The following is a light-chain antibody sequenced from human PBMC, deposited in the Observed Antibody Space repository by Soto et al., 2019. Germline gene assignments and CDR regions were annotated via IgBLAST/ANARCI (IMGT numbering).Light chain of an antibody. CDR3: SSYTTSSTVV. V-gene: IGLV2-14*03. CDR2: EVT. CDR1: SSDVGGYNF. J-gene: IGLJ1*01. Sequence: QSALTQPASVFGSPGQSITISCTGTSSDVGGYNFVSWYQQLPGKAPNLMIYEVTSRPSGVSNRFSGSKSGNTASLTISGLQPEDEADYYCSSYTTSSTVVFGTGTKLNVL.